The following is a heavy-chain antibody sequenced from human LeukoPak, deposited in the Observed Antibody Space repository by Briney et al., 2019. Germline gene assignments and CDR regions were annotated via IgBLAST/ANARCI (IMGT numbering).Heavy chain of an antibody. J-gene: IGHJ4*02. CDR2: IYYSGST. CDR1: GASISSYY. Sequence: SETLSLTCTVSGASISSYYWSWIRQPPGKGLEWIGYIYYSGSTNYNPSLKSRVTISVDTSKKQFSLKLSSVTAADTAVYYCARSIGEYSGSWYQGFDYWGQGTLVTVSS. V-gene: IGHV4-59*01. CDR3: ARSIGEYSGSWYQGFDY. D-gene: IGHD6-13*01.